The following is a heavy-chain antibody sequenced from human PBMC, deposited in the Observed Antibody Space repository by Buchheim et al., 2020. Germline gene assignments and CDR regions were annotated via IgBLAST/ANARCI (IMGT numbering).Heavy chain of an antibody. V-gene: IGHV3-74*01. Sequence: EVQLVESGGGLVQPGGSLRLSCAASGFTFSSYWMHWVRQAPGKGLVWVSRINSDGSSTSYADSVKGRFTLSRDNAKNTLYLKMNSLRAEDTAVYYCARDRDYGDYWARFPIEDPWGQGTL. D-gene: IGHD4-17*01. CDR1: GFTFSSYW. J-gene: IGHJ5*02. CDR2: INSDGSST. CDR3: ARDRDYGDYWARFPIEDP.